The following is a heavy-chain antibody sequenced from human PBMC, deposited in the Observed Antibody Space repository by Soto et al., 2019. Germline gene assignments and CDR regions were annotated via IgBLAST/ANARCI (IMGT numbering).Heavy chain of an antibody. CDR1: GYSFTIYW. CDR3: ARHSSLDSNPDY. J-gene: IGHJ4*02. Sequence: GESLKISCNGSGYSFTIYWISLVLQMPGKGLEWMGRIDPSDSYTNYSPSFQGHVTISADKSISTAYLQWSSLKASDTAMYYCARHSSLDSNPDYWGQGTLVTVSS. D-gene: IGHD4-4*01. V-gene: IGHV5-10-1*01. CDR2: IDPSDSYT.